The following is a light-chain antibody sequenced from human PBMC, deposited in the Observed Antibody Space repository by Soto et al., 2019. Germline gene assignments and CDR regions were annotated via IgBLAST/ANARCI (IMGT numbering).Light chain of an antibody. CDR1: QGISSW. CDR2: AAS. J-gene: IGKJ2*01. V-gene: IGKV1-12*01. CDR3: QQANTFPQT. Sequence: DIQMTLSPSSVSASVGDRVTITCRASQGISSWLAWYQQKPGKAPKVLIYAASSFQSGVPSWFSVSCSRTDFTITNSNLQPEDSATYFCQQANTFPQTFGQGTKLEIK.